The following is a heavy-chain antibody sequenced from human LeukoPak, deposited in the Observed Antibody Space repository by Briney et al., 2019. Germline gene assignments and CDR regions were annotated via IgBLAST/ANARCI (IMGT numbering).Heavy chain of an antibody. CDR1: GGFISTSTYH. CDR3: ARRAYSSRWYYFDY. Sequence: SETLSLTCSVSGGFISTSTYHWGWIRQTPGKGLEWIGSIYYSGSTTYNPSLKSRVTISADTSKNQFSLRLSSVTAGDTAVYFCARRAYSSRWYYFDYWGQGVRVIVSS. V-gene: IGHV4-39*01. CDR2: IYYSGST. J-gene: IGHJ4*02. D-gene: IGHD6-13*01.